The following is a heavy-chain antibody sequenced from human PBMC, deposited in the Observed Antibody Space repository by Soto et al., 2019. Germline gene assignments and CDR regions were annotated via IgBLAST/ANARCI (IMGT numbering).Heavy chain of an antibody. CDR3: ARDRERDAWCEDY. V-gene: IGHV3-23*01. CDR1: GFSFSSYA. J-gene: IGHJ4*02. CDR2: ISGSDGST. Sequence: GGSLGLSCVASGFSFSSYAMSWARQAPGKGLEWVSVISGSDGSTYYADSVKGRFTISRDNSKNTLYLQMNSLRAEDTAVYYCARDRERDAWCEDYWGQGTLVTVSS. D-gene: IGHD2-8*02.